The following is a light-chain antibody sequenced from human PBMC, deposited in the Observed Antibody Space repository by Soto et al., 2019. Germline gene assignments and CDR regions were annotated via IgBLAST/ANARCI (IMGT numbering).Light chain of an antibody. Sequence: EIVLTQSPGTLSLSPGERATLSCRASQSVSSSYLAWYQQKPGQAPRLLIYGTSSRATAIPDRFSGSGSGTDFTLTISRLEPEHFAVYYCQQYGSSSWTFGKGTKV. CDR3: QQYGSSSWT. V-gene: IGKV3-20*01. J-gene: IGKJ1*01. CDR1: QSVSSSY. CDR2: GTS.